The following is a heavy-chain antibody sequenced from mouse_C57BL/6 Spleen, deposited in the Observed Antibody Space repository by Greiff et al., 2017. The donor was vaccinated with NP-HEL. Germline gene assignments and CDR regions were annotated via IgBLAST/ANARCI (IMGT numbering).Heavy chain of an antibody. Sequence: EVQLQQSGPELVKPGASVKISCKASGYTFTDYYMNWVKQSHGKSLEWIGDINPNNGGTSYNQKFKGKATLTVDKSSSTAYMELRSLTSEDSAVYYCANRNYRYAMDYWGQGTSVTVSS. CDR2: INPNNGGT. J-gene: IGHJ4*01. V-gene: IGHV1-26*01. CDR1: GYTFTDYY. CDR3: ANRNYRYAMDY. D-gene: IGHD2-1*01.